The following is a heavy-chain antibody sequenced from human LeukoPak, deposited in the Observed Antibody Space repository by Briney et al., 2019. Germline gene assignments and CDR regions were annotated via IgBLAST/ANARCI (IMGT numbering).Heavy chain of an antibody. CDR2: VSHIGST. CDR3: VRHAAGTTLNN. V-gene: IGHV4-39*01. Sequence: SETLSLTCTVSGVSISSSSHYWAWIRQPPGMGLEWIGTVSHIGSTYYNPSLKSRVTIFVDTSKSQISLNLNSVTAADTAIYYCVRHAAGTTLNNWGQGTQVTVSS. CDR1: GVSISSSSHY. D-gene: IGHD6-13*01. J-gene: IGHJ4*02.